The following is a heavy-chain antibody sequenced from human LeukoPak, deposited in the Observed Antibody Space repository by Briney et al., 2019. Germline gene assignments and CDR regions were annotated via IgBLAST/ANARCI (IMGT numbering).Heavy chain of an antibody. V-gene: IGHV4-59*08. J-gene: IGHJ4*02. CDR1: CGSISRYY. D-gene: IGHD6-13*01. Sequence: SDTLSLTRTLACGSISRYYRSWIRQPPGKGLKWIGYIYYSGSTNYNPSLKSRVTISVDTSKNQFPLKLSSVTAADTAVYYCARRSSSWYGSEYWGQGTLVTVSS. CDR3: ARRSSSWYGSEY. CDR2: IYYSGST.